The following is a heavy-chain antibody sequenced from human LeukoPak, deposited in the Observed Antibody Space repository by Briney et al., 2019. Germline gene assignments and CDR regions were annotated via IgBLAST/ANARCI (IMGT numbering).Heavy chain of an antibody. CDR2: ISSSGSTI. V-gene: IGHV3-48*04. CDR3: ARVLRYCSGGNCYSGGLGYMDV. CDR1: GFTFSRYS. D-gene: IGHD2-15*01. J-gene: IGHJ6*03. Sequence: GGSLRLSCAASGFTFSRYSINWVRQAPGKGLEWISYISSSGSTIQYADSVKGRFTISRDNAKNSLFLQMNSLRAEDTAVYYCARVLRYCSGGNCYSGGLGYMDVWGKGTTVTISS.